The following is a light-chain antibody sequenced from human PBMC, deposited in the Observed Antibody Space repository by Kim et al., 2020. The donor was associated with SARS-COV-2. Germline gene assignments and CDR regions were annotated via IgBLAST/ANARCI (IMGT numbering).Light chain of an antibody. CDR3: ATWDGSLSAWV. J-gene: IGLJ3*02. V-gene: IGLV1-47*01. CDR2: NDD. Sequence: QSVLTQPPSASGTPGQRVTISCSGSSSNIGINHVYWYQQLPGTAPKLLISNDDLRPSGVPDRFSGSKSGTSVSLVISGLRSEDEADYYCATWDGSLSAWVFGGGTQLTVL. CDR1: SSNIGINH.